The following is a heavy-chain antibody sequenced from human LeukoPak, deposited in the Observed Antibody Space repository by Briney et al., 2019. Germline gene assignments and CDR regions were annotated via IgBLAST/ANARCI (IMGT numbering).Heavy chain of an antibody. CDR1: GYTFTSYA. Sequence: ASVKVSCKASGYTFTSYAMNWVRQAPGQGLEWMGWINTNTGNPTYAQGFTGRFVFSLDTSVSTAYLQISSLKAEDTAVYYCARDRGGDGYKGIKGYNWFDPWGQGTLVTVSS. CDR3: ARDRGGDGYKGIKGYNWFDP. V-gene: IGHV7-4-1*02. J-gene: IGHJ5*02. CDR2: INTNTGNP. D-gene: IGHD5-24*01.